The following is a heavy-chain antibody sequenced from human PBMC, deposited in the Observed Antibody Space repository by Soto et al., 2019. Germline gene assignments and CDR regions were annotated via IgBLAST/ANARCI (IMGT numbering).Heavy chain of an antibody. Sequence: QTXSLTCSNSGDSVSRNSAAWNWIRQSPSRGLEWLGRTYYRSKWYNDYAVSVKSRITINPDTSKNQFSLQLNSVTPEDTAVYYCARLYSSKEYNYFDYWGQGTLVTVSS. V-gene: IGHV6-1*01. D-gene: IGHD5-18*01. CDR1: GDSVSRNSAA. CDR3: ARLYSSKEYNYFDY. J-gene: IGHJ4*02. CDR2: TYYRSKWYN.